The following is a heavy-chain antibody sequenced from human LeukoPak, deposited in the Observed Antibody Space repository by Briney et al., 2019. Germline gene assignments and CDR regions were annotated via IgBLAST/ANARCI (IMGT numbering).Heavy chain of an antibody. CDR3: TRSGLTGIRKYPRTPSYYSGMDV. V-gene: IGHV4-34*01. J-gene: IGHJ6*02. D-gene: IGHD1-14*01. Sequence: PSETLSLACAVHGGSFSGYLWSWIRQSPGKGLEWIGESTYSGSTNYNPSLKSRVTISVDTSKNLFSLNLTSVTAADTAVYYCTRSGLTGIRKYPRTPSYYSGMDVWGQGTAVAVSS. CDR2: STYSGST. CDR1: GGSFSGYL.